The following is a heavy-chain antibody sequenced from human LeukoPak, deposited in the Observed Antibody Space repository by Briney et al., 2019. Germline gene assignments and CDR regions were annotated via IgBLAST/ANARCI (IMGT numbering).Heavy chain of an antibody. D-gene: IGHD3-3*02. CDR3: ARGLAASPDV. J-gene: IGHJ6*02. V-gene: IGHV1-69*04. CDR1: VGTFSSYA. CDR2: IIPILGIA. Sequence: ASVKVSCKASVGTFSSYAISWVRQAPGQRLEWMGRIIPILGIANYAQKFQGRVTITADKSTSTAYMELSSLRSEDTAVYYCARGLAASPDVWGQGTTVTVSS.